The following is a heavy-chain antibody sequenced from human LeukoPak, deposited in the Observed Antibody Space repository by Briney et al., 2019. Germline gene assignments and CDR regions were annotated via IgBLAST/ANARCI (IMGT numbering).Heavy chain of an antibody. CDR2: IYSGGST. D-gene: IGHD5-18*01. Sequence: PGGSLRLSCAASGFTVSSNYMSWVRQAPGKGLEWGSVIYSGGSTYYADSAKGRFTISRDNSKNTLYLQMNSLRAEDTAVYYCAGGYSYGGVYYYYGMDVWGQGTTVTVSS. V-gene: IGHV3-53*01. CDR1: GFTVSSNY. J-gene: IGHJ6*02. CDR3: AGGYSYGGVYYYYGMDV.